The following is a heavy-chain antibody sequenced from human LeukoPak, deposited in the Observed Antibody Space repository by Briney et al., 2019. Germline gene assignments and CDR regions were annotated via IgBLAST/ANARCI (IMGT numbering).Heavy chain of an antibody. CDR1: GGSISSYY. V-gene: IGHV4-59*01. Sequence: PSETLSLTCTVSGGSISSYYWSWIRQPPGKGLEWIGYIYYSGSTNYNPSLKSRVTISVDTSKNQFSLKLSSVTAADTAVYYCARALGYDDTFDYWGQGTLVTVSS. J-gene: IGHJ4*02. CDR3: ARALGYDDTFDY. D-gene: IGHD5-12*01. CDR2: IYYSGST.